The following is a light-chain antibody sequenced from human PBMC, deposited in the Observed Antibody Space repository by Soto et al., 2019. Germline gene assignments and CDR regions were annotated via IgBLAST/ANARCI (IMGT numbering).Light chain of an antibody. J-gene: IGKJ1*01. CDR3: QRYNNWPRT. Sequence: EIVMTQPPATLSVSPGERATLSCRASQSVSSNLAWYQQKPGQAPRLLIYGASTRATGIPARFSGSGSGTEFTLTISSLQSEDFAVYYCQRYNNWPRTFGQGTKVEIK. CDR1: QSVSSN. CDR2: GAS. V-gene: IGKV3-15*01.